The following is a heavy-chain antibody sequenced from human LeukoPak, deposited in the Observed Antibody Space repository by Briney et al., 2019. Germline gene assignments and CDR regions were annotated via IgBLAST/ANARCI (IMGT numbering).Heavy chain of an antibody. Sequence: RASVKVSCKASGGTFSSYAISWVRQAPGQGLEWMGGIIPIFGTANYAQKFQGRVTITADESTSTAYMELSSLRSEDTAVYYCAREGEEMATITMFYFDYWGQGTLVTVSS. CDR1: GGTFSSYA. J-gene: IGHJ4*02. CDR3: AREGEEMATITMFYFDY. V-gene: IGHV1-69*13. D-gene: IGHD5-24*01. CDR2: IIPIFGTA.